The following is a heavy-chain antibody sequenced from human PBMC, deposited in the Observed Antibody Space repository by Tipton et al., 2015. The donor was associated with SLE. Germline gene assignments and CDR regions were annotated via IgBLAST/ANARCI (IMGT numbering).Heavy chain of an antibody. CDR2: IYYSGST. CDR1: GGSISSSSYY. J-gene: IGHJ4*02. V-gene: IGHV4-39*07. D-gene: IGHD3-22*01. Sequence: TLSLTCTVSGGSISSSSYYWGWIRQPPGKGLEWIGSIYYSGSTYYNPSLKSRVTISVDTSKNQFSLKLSSVTAADTAVYYCARATPHTYYDSSGYCDYWGQGTLVTVSS. CDR3: ARATPHTYYDSSGYCDY.